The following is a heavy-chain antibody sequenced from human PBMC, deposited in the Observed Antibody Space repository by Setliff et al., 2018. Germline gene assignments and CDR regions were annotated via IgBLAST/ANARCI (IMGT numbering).Heavy chain of an antibody. V-gene: IGHV3-23*01. CDR2: ISGSGGSA. Sequence: GGSLRLSCAASGFTFSSYAMSWVRQAPGKGLEWVSAISGSGGSAYYADSVKGRFTISRDNSKSTLYLDMSSLRSEDTAVYYCAKVLDTTGYYYLDFWGQGTLVTVSS. J-gene: IGHJ4*02. CDR3: AKVLDTTGYYYLDF. D-gene: IGHD3-22*01. CDR1: GFTFSSYA.